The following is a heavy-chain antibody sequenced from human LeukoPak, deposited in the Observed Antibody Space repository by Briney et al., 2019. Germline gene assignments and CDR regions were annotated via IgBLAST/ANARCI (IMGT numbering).Heavy chain of an antibody. CDR3: ARLITMIVAGWFDP. CDR2: INPNSGGT. D-gene: IGHD3-22*01. J-gene: IGHJ5*02. Sequence: GASVKVSCKASGYTFTGYYMHWVRQATGQGLEWMGWINPNSGGTNYAQKFQGRVTMTRDTSISTAYMELSRLRSDDTAVYYCARLITMIVAGWFDPWGQGTLVTVSS. V-gene: IGHV1-2*02. CDR1: GYTFTGYY.